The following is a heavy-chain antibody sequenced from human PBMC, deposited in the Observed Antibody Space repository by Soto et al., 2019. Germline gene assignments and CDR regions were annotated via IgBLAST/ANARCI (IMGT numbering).Heavy chain of an antibody. CDR1: GFTFSSYS. D-gene: IGHD6-6*01. Sequence: EVQLVESGGGLVQPGGSLRLSCAASGFTFSSYSMNWVRQAPGKGLEWVSYISSSSSTIYYADSVKGRFTISRDNAKNSLYLQMNRLRAEDTAVYYCARDSDDSSSSFSYFDYWGQGTLVTVSS. V-gene: IGHV3-48*01. J-gene: IGHJ4*02. CDR3: ARDSDDSSSSFSYFDY. CDR2: ISSSSSTI.